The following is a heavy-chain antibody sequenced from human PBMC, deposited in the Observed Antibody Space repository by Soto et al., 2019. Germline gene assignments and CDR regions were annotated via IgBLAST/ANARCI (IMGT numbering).Heavy chain of an antibody. CDR1: SGSISSYY. Sequence: PSETLSLTCTVSSGSISSYYWSWIRQPPGKGLEWIGYIYYSGSTNYNPSLKSRVTISVDTSKNQFSLKLSSVTAADTAVYYCARAYGDCFDYWGQGTLVTVSS. CDR3: ARAYGDCFDY. D-gene: IGHD4-17*01. J-gene: IGHJ4*02. V-gene: IGHV4-59*01. CDR2: IYYSGST.